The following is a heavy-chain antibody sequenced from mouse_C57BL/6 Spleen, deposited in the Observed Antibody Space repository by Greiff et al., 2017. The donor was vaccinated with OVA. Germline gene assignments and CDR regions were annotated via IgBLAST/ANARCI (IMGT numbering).Heavy chain of an antibody. J-gene: IGHJ4*01. CDR3: ARDGDYYAMDY. V-gene: IGHV1-52*01. Sequence: QVQLKQPGAELVRPGSSVKLSCKASGYTFTSYWMHWVKQRPIQGLEWIGNIDPSDSETHYNQKFKDKATLTVDKSSSTAYMQLSSLTSEDSAVYCCARDGDYYAMDYWGQGTSVTVSS. CDR2: IDPSDSET. CDR1: GYTFTSYW.